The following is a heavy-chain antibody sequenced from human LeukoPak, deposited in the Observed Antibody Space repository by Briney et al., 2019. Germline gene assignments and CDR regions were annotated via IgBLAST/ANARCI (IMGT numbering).Heavy chain of an antibody. Sequence: GGSLRLSCAASGFIVSSNYMTWVRQAPGKGLEWVSAIYSGGRTYYADSVKGRFTLSRDNSKNTLYLHMNSLRAEDTAVYYCARGNSGTSYVEYYYGMDVWGQGATVTVSS. J-gene: IGHJ6*02. D-gene: IGHD1-26*01. V-gene: IGHV3-53*01. CDR1: GFIVSSNY. CDR3: ARGNSGTSYVEYYYGMDV. CDR2: IYSGGRT.